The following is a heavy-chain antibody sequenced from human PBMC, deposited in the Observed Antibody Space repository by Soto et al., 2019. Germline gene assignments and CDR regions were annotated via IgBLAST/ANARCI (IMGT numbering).Heavy chain of an antibody. D-gene: IGHD3-10*01. CDR1: GFTFSSYW. CDR3: ARADYYGSGGDY. Sequence: EVQLVESGGGLVQPGGSLRLSCAASGFTFSSYWMSWVRQAPGKGLEWVANIKEDGSEKCYVDSVKGRFTISRDHAENSLYLQMNSLRAEDTAVYYCARADYYGSGGDYWGQGTLVTVSS. CDR2: IKEDGSEK. J-gene: IGHJ4*02. V-gene: IGHV3-7*01.